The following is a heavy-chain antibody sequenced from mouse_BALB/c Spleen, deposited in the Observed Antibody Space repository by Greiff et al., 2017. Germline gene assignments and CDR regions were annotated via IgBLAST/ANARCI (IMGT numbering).Heavy chain of an antibody. CDR1: GFTFSSFG. J-gene: IGHJ1*01. Sequence: EVQGVESGGGLVQPGGSRKLSCAASGFTFSSFGMHWVRQAPEKGLEWVAYISSGSSTIYYADTVKGRFTISRDNPKNTLFLQMTSLRSEDTAMYYCARGTTARYFDVWGAGTTVTVSS. CDR2: ISSGSSTI. V-gene: IGHV5-17*02. CDR3: ARGTTARYFDV. D-gene: IGHD1-2*01.